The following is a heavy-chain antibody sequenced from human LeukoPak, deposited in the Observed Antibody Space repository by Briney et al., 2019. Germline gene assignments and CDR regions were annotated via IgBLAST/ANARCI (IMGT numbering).Heavy chain of an antibody. CDR1: GGSISSGGYY. Sequence: PSETLSLTCTVSGGSISSGGYYWSWIRRHPGKGLEWIGYIYYSGSTYYNPSLKSRVTISVDTSKNQFSLKLSSVTAADTAVYYCARVAGRRDGYNWEGWGQGTLVTVSS. CDR3: ARVAGRRDGYNWEG. D-gene: IGHD5-24*01. J-gene: IGHJ4*02. CDR2: IYYSGST. V-gene: IGHV4-31*03.